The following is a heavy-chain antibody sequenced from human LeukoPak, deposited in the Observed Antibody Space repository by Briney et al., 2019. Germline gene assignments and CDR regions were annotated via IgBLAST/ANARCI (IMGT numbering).Heavy chain of an antibody. CDR2: IRYDGINK. J-gene: IGHJ4*02. CDR3: AKVSNVYDISGYNDY. CDR1: GFTFSTYG. V-gene: IGHV3-30*02. D-gene: IGHD3-22*01. Sequence: PGGSLRLSCTASGFTFSTYGMHWVRQAPGKGLEGVAFIRYDGINKYYADSVKGRFTISRDNSKNTLYLQMNSLRAEDTAVYYCAKVSNVYDISGYNDYWGQGTLVTVSS.